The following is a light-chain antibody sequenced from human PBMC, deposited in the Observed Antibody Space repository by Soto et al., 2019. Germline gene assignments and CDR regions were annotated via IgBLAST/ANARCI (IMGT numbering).Light chain of an antibody. J-gene: IGKJ5*01. CDR2: APS. CDR3: QQLHGYPIT. Sequence: DIHMTQSPSSLSASVGDRVTITCRASQGIDTSLAWYQQKLGKAPKLXIYAPSNFQSGVPSRFRGSGSGTHVTLTISSLQPEDFETYYCQQLHGYPITFGQGTRLEIK. CDR1: QGIDTS. V-gene: IGKV1-9*01.